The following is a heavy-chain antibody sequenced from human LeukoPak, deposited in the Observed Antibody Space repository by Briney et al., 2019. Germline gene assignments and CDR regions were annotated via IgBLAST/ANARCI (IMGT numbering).Heavy chain of an antibody. CDR2: ISYDGSNK. CDR1: GFTFSSYG. D-gene: IGHD6-13*01. Sequence: GGSLRLSCAASGFTFSSYGMHWVRQAPGKGLEWAAVISYDGSNKYYADSVKGRFTISRDNSKNTLYLQMNSLRAEDTAVCYCAKQGGYSSSWYFDYWGQGTLVTVSS. J-gene: IGHJ4*02. CDR3: AKQGGYSSSWYFDY. V-gene: IGHV3-30*18.